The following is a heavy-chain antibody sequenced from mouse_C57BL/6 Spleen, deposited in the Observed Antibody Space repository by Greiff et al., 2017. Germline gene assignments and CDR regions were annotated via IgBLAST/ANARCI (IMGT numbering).Heavy chain of an antibody. D-gene: IGHD4-1*01. V-gene: IGHV3-1*01. Sequence: EVHLVESGPGMVKPSQSLSLTCTVTGYSITSGYDWHWIRHFPGNKLEWMGYISYSGSTNYNPSLKSRISITHDTSKNHFFLKLNSVTTEDTATYYCAREKLGWFAYWGQGTLVTVSA. CDR3: AREKLGWFAY. J-gene: IGHJ3*01. CDR1: GYSITSGYD. CDR2: ISYSGST.